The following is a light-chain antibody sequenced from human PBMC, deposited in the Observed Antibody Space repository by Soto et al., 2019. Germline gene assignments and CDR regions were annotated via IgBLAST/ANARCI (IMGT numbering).Light chain of an antibody. CDR1: QSVSSSY. V-gene: IGKV3-20*01. Sequence: EIVLTQSPGTLSLSPGERATLSCRASQSVSSSYLAWYQQKPGQAPRRLIYGASSRATAIPDRFSGSGAGTDFTLTISRLEPEDFAVYYCQQYGTSRTFGQGTKVEIK. CDR2: GAS. J-gene: IGKJ1*01. CDR3: QQYGTSRT.